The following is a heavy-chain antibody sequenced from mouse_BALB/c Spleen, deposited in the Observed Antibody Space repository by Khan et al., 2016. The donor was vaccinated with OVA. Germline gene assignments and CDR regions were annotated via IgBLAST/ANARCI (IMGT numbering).Heavy chain of an antibody. V-gene: IGHV2-6-1*01. CDR2: IWTDGSK. CDR3: AREPYYHYNVMDY. CDR1: GFSLTNYG. Sequence: QVQLKQSGPGLVAPSQSLYITCTISGFSLTNYGVHWVRQPPGKGLEWLGVIWTDGSKTYNSALKSRLTITKDNSKSQVFLKMNSLQTDDTAIYFGAREPYYHYNVMDYGGQGTSVTVSA. D-gene: IGHD2-4*01. J-gene: IGHJ4*01.